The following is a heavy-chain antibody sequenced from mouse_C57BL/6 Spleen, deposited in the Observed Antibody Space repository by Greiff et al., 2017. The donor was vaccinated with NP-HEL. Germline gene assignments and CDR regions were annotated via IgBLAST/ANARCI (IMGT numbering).Heavy chain of an antibody. CDR1: GYTFTSYW. J-gene: IGHJ4*01. CDR2: INPCSGST. Sequence: VQLQQSGAELVKPGASVKLSCKASGYTFTSYWMHWVKQRPGQGLEWIGYINPCSGSTKYNQKFKDKATLTADKSSSTAYMHLSSLTYEDSAVYCCASNYGYYDAMDCWGQGTSVTVAT. D-gene: IGHD2-14*01. CDR3: ASNYGYYDAMDC. V-gene: IGHV1-7*01.